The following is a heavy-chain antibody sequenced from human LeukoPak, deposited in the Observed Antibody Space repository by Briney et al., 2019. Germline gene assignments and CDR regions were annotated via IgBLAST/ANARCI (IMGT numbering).Heavy chain of an antibody. CDR1: GYSFTSYW. D-gene: IGHD6-19*01. CDR3: ARRRIAVAGNVDYFDY. Sequence: GESLKISCKGSGYSFTSYWIGWVRQMPGKGLEWMGIIYPGDSDTRYSPSFQGQVTISADKSISTAYLQWSSLKASDTAMYCCARRRIAVAGNVDYFDYWGQGTLVTVSS. CDR2: IYPGDSDT. V-gene: IGHV5-51*01. J-gene: IGHJ4*02.